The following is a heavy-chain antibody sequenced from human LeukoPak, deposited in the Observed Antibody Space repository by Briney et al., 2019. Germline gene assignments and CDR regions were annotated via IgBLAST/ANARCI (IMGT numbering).Heavy chain of an antibody. CDR3: ARGGYSSSWPTIDMIPFDY. V-gene: IGHV4-59*01. J-gene: IGHJ4*02. Sequence: PSETLSLTCTVSGGSISGYYWSWSRQPPGKGVEWIGNLYYMRGAWYKSSLKSRVTTSVDTSRNEFSLKLSSVTAADTAVYYCARGGYSSSWPTIDMIPFDYWGQGTLVTVSS. D-gene: IGHD6-13*01. CDR2: LYYMRGA. CDR1: GGSISGYY.